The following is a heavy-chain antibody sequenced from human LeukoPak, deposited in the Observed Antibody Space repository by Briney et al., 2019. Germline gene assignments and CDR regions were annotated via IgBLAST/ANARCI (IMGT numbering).Heavy chain of an antibody. V-gene: IGHV4-4*02. CDR1: GGSISSSNW. D-gene: IGHD3-22*01. J-gene: IGHJ4*02. CDR2: ISQSGST. CDR3: ARAGRYYDSTGYYWYFDF. Sequence: SGTLSLTCAVSGGSISSSNWWSWVRQPPEKGLEWIGEISQSGSTNYNPSLKSRVTTSVDKSKNQFSLKLTSVTAADTAVYYCARAGRYYDSTGYYWYFDFWGQGTLVTVSS.